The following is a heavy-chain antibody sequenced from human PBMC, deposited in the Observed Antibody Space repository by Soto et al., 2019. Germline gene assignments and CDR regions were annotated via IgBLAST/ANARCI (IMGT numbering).Heavy chain of an antibody. CDR3: ARDNGVVQFDY. V-gene: IGHV1-46*01. D-gene: IGHD1-1*01. CDR1: GYTFTSYF. J-gene: IGHJ4*02. CDR2: INPSGGST. Sequence: QVQLVQSGAEVKKPGASVKVSCKASGYTFTSYFMHWVRQAPGQGLEWMGIINPSGGSTNYAQKIQGRVTMTRDTSTSTVYMELSSLRSDDTAVYYCARDNGVVQFDYWGQGTLVTVSS.